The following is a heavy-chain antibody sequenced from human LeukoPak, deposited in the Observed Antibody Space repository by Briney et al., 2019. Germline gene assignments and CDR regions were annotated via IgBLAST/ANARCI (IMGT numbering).Heavy chain of an antibody. CDR3: AALQVSAAGVSS. CDR1: SGSLRGCV. D-gene: IGHD6-13*01. J-gene: IGHJ5*02. CDR2: IYDRGST. V-gene: IGHV4-59*08. Sequence: LGTLSRTPAVASGSLRGCVYNSVRDAPGKELEWIGHIYDRGSTNYNPSLKSRVSISEDTSKNQFSLKLGSVTAADTAVYYCAALQVSAAGVSSWGQGTLVTVSS.